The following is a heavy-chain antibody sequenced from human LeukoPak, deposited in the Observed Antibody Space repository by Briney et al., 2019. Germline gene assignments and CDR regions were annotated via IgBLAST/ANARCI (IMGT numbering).Heavy chain of an antibody. V-gene: IGHV1-2*02. J-gene: IGHJ4*02. CDR1: GYTFTGYY. CDR3: AREDPGGWYDY. D-gene: IGHD6-19*01. Sequence: ASVKVSCKASGYTFTGYYMHWVRQAPGQGLECMGWINPNTGATNYAQKFKGRVTMTRDTSISTAYMELSRLRSDDTAVYYCAREDPGGWYDYWGQGTLVTVSS. CDR2: INPNTGAT.